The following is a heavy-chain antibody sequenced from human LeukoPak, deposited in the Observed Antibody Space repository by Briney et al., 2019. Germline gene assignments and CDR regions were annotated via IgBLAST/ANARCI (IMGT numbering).Heavy chain of an antibody. CDR1: GGSISSYY. CDR2: IYHSGYT. V-gene: IGHV4-59*01. D-gene: IGHD2-15*01. J-gene: IGHJ4*02. Sequence: SETLSLTCTVSGGSISSYYWSWIRQPPGKGLEWIGYIYHSGYTNYNPSLKSRVTISVDTSKNQFSLNLSSGTAADTAVYYCARIYCSGVNCYMDYWGQGTLVTVSS. CDR3: ARIYCSGVNCYMDY.